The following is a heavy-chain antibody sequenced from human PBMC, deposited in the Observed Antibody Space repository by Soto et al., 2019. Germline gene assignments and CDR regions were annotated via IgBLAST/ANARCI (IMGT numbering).Heavy chain of an antibody. CDR2: ISGSGGST. CDR1: GFTFSSYA. V-gene: IGHV3-23*01. J-gene: IGHJ4*02. D-gene: IGHD1-26*01. Sequence: GSLRLSCAASGFTFSSYAMSWVRQAPGKGLEWVSAISGSGGSTYYADSVKGRFTISRDNSKNTLYLQMNSLRAEDTAVYYCAKDRGLVGASDYWGQGTLVTVSS. CDR3: AKDRGLVGASDY.